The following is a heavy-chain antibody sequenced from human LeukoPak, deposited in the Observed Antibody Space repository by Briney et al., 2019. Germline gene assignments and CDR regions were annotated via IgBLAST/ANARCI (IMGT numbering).Heavy chain of an antibody. D-gene: IGHD3-3*01. CDR2: ISYDGSNK. J-gene: IGHJ5*02. V-gene: IGHV3-30*18. Sequence: PGRSLRLSCAASGFTFSGYGMHWVRQAPGKGLEWVAVISYDGSNKYYADSVKGRFTISRDNSKNTLYLQMNSLRAEDTAVYYCAKDTRAPAYYDFWSGYLSWFDPWGQGTLVTVSS. CDR1: GFTFSGYG. CDR3: AKDTRAPAYYDFWSGYLSWFDP.